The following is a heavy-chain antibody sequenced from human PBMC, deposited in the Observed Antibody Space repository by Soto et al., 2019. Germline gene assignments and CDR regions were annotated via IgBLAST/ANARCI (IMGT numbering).Heavy chain of an antibody. CDR3: ARQWLARLYYFDY. CDR2: INPNSGGT. J-gene: IGHJ4*02. CDR1: GYTFTGYY. D-gene: IGHD3-22*01. V-gene: IGHV1-2*04. Sequence: ASVKVSCKASGYTFTGYYMHWVRQAPGQGLEWMGWINPNSGGTNYAQKFQGWVTMTRDTSISTAYMELSRLRSDDTAVYYCARQWLARLYYFDYWGQGTLVTVSS.